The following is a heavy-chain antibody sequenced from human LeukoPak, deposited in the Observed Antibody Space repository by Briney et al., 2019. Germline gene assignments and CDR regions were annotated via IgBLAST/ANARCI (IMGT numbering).Heavy chain of an antibody. CDR2: INHSGST. V-gene: IGHV4-34*01. CDR1: GGSFSDYY. Sequence: PSETLSLTCAVYGGSFSDYYWSWIRQPPGKGLEWIGEINHSGSTNYNPSLKSRVTISVDTSKNQFSLKLSSVTAADTAVYYCARGQYYGSGSYYSSYYYYYYMDVWGKGTTVTVSS. CDR3: ARGQYYGSGSYYSSYYYYYYMDV. D-gene: IGHD3-10*01. J-gene: IGHJ6*03.